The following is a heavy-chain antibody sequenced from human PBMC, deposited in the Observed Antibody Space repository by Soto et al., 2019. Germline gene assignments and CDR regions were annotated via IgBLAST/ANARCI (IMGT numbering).Heavy chain of an antibody. CDR1: GFSFSGHA. CDR3: ATNEYSSDWAS. CDR2: ISYDAYNI. J-gene: IGHJ5*02. D-gene: IGHD6-19*01. Sequence: QVQLVESGGGMVQPGRSLRLSCAASGFSFSGHAMHWVRQAPGKGLEWVAFISYDAYNIFYADSVKGRFSISRDNSNNMLYLQMNGLTVDDTAVYYCATNEYSSDWASWGQGALVTVSS. V-gene: IGHV3-30*04.